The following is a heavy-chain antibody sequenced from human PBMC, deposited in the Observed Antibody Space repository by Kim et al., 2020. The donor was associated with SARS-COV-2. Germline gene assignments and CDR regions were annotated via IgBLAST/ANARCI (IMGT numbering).Heavy chain of an antibody. CDR1: GFTLGSYG. CDR3: ARGGYPRY. CDR2: ISSSGTNT. V-gene: IGHV3-21*01. Sequence: GGSLRLSCATSGFTLGSYGLNWVRQAPGKGLEWVSSISSSGTNTHYADSLEGRFTISKDSAKNSLYLQMNSLRAEDTAIYYCARGGYPRYWGQGTLVTVSS. D-gene: IGHD6-25*01. J-gene: IGHJ4*02.